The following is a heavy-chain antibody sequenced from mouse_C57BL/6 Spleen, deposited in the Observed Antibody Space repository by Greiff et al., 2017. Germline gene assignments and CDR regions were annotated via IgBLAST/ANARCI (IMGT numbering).Heavy chain of an antibody. CDR3: ARKGTTVVANNFDY. Sequence: VQLKQSGPELVKPGASVKMSCKASGYTFTDYNMHWVKQSHGKSLEWIGYINPNNGGTSYNQKFKGKATLTVNKSSSTAYMELRSLTSEDSAVYDCARKGTTVVANNFDYWGQGTTLTVSS. J-gene: IGHJ2*01. CDR2: INPNNGGT. CDR1: GYTFTDYN. D-gene: IGHD1-1*01. V-gene: IGHV1-22*01.